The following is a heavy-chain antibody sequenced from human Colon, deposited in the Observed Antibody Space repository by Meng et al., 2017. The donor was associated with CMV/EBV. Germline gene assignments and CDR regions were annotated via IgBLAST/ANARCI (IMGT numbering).Heavy chain of an antibody. V-gene: IGHV4-59*11. D-gene: IGHD2-8*01. CDR1: GGSISSHY. CDR3: ARDNGLRRFDS. J-gene: IGHJ4*02. CDR2: IYHTGIT. Sequence: SETLSLTCTVSGGSISSHYWSWIRQSPGTGLEWIGHIYHTGITNYNSSLKSRATISIDTSKNQYSLKLRSVTAADTAVYYCARDNGLRRFDSWGQGTPVTVSS.